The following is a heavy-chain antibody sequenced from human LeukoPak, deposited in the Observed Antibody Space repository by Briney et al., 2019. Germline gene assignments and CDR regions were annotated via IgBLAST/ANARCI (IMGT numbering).Heavy chain of an antibody. V-gene: IGHV1-69*06. J-gene: IGHJ5*02. CDR3: ARSNNWNDWFDP. CDR2: IIPIFGTA. Sequence: GASVKVSCKASGGTFSSYTISWVRQAPGQGLEWMGGIIPIFGTANYAQKFQGRVTITADKSTSTAYMELSSLRSEDTAVYYCARSNNWNDWFDPWGQGTLVTVSS. D-gene: IGHD1-20*01. CDR1: GGTFSSYT.